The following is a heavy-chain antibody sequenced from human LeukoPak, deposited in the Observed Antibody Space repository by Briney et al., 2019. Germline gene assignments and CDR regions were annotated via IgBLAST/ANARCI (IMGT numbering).Heavy chain of an antibody. CDR1: GFTFSSYS. D-gene: IGHD6-19*01. CDR2: ISGNSNYI. Sequence: GGSLRLSCAASGFTFSSYSMNWVRQAPGKGLEWVSSISGNSNYIYYADSVKGRFTISRDNAKNSLYLQMNSLRVADTAVYYCASFETVAAKPFDYWGQGTLVTVSS. J-gene: IGHJ4*02. V-gene: IGHV3-21*01. CDR3: ASFETVAAKPFDY.